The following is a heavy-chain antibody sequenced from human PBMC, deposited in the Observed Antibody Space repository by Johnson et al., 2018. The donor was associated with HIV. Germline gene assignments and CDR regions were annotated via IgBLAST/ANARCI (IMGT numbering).Heavy chain of an antibody. CDR1: GFTFSSYG. V-gene: IGHV3-NL1*01. J-gene: IGHJ3*02. CDR2: IYSGGST. CDR3: ARDTDVYDSSGYVVSAFDI. D-gene: IGHD3-22*01. Sequence: QVQLVESGGGVVQPGGSLRLSCAASGFTFSSYGMHWVRQAPGKGLEWVAVIYSGGSTYYADSVKGRFTISRDNSKNTLYLQMNSRIAEDTDVYYCARDTDVYDSSGYVVSAFDIWGQGTMVTVSS.